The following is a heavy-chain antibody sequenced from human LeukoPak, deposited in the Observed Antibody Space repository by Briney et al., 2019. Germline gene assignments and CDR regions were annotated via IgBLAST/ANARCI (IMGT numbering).Heavy chain of an antibody. D-gene: IGHD3-3*01. Sequence: SETLSLTCTVSGGSISSSSYYWGWIRQPPGKGLEWIGSIYKSGSTYYTPSLKTRVTMSVDTSKNQFSLKLNSVTATDTAVYYCTKHGDNADYTIFYWFDPWGQGALVTVSS. CDR1: GGSISSSSYY. V-gene: IGHV4-39*01. J-gene: IGHJ5*02. CDR2: IYKSGST. CDR3: TKHGDNADYTIFYWFDP.